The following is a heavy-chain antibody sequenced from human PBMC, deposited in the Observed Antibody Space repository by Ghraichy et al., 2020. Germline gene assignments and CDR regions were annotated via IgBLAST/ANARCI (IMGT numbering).Heavy chain of an antibody. CDR2: IVVGSSNT. CDR3: AALEARRPYDTFDI. J-gene: IGHJ3*02. V-gene: IGHV1-58*01. CDR1: GFTFTRSA. D-gene: IGHD6-6*01. Sequence: SVKVSCKASGFTFTRSAVQWVRQARGQRLEWVGWIVVGSSNTSYAQKFQERVTITRDMSTTTVYMELSSLRSEDTAIYYCAALEARRPYDTFDIWGQGTMVTVSS.